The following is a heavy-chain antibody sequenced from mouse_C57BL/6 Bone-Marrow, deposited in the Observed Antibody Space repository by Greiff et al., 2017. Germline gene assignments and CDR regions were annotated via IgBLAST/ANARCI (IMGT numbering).Heavy chain of an antibody. J-gene: IGHJ1*03. CDR1: GYAFTNYL. CDR3: AREGETHWYFDV. Sequence: QVQLKESGAELVRPGTSVKVSCKASGYAFTNYLIEWVKQRPGQGLEWIGVINPGSGGTNYNEKFKGKATLTADKSSSTAYMQRSSLTSEDSAVYFCAREGETHWYFDVWGTGTTVTVSS. V-gene: IGHV1-54*01. CDR2: INPGSGGT.